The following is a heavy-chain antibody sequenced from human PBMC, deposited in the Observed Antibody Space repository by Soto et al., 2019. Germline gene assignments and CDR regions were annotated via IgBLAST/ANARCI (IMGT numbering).Heavy chain of an antibody. CDR1: GFIFNNFA. CDR2: ISGSGGST. V-gene: IGHV3-23*01. J-gene: IGHJ5*02. Sequence: GGSLRLSCAASGFIFNNFAINWVRQVPGKGLEWVSAISGSGGSTYYADSVKGRFTISRDNSKNTLYLQMNSLRAEDTAVYYCAKGGSYNWFDPWGQGTLVTVSS. D-gene: IGHD5-12*01. CDR3: AKGGSYNWFDP.